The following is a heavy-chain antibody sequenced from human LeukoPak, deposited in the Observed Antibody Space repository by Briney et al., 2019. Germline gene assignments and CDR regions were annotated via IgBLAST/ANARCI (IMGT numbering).Heavy chain of an antibody. CDR3: AVDGHCSGGSCYSVDY. CDR2: IIPIFGTA. J-gene: IGHJ4*02. Sequence: GASVKVSCKASGGTFSSYAISWVRQAPGQGLEWMGGIIPIFGTANYAQKFQGRVTITADESTSTAYMEPSSLRSEDTAVYYCAVDGHCSGGSCYSVDYWGQGTLVTVSS. CDR1: GGTFSSYA. D-gene: IGHD2-15*01. V-gene: IGHV1-69*13.